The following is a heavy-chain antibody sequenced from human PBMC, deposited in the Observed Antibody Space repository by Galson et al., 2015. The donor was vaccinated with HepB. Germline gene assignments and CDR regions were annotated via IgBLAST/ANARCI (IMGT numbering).Heavy chain of an antibody. Sequence: SVKVSCKASGYTFTSYAMHWVRQAPGQRLEWMGWINAGNGNTKYSQKFQGRVTITRDTSASTAYMELSSLRSEDTAVYYCARDFGLVVVAATPDYWGQGTLVTVSS. V-gene: IGHV1-3*01. D-gene: IGHD2-15*01. CDR2: INAGNGNT. CDR3: ARDFGLVVVAATPDY. CDR1: GYTFTSYA. J-gene: IGHJ4*02.